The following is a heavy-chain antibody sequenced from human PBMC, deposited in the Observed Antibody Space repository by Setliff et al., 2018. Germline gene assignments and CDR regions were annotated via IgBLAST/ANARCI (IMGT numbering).Heavy chain of an antibody. J-gene: IGHJ4*02. Sequence: ASVKVSCKASGYTFTSYDINWVRQATGQGLEWMGWMNPNSGNTGYAQKFQGRVTMTRNTSISTAYMELSSLRSEDTAVYYCARGRERDYNFWGEESDYWGQGTLVTVSS. CDR2: MNPNSGNT. CDR1: GYTFTSYD. V-gene: IGHV1-8*02. D-gene: IGHD3-3*01. CDR3: ARGRERDYNFWGEESDY.